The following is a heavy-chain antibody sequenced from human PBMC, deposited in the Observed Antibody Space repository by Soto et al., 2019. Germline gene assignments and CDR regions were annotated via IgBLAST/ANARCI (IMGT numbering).Heavy chain of an antibody. CDR2: IYPGDSDT. Sequence: GESLKISCKGSGYSFTSYWIGWVRQMPGKGLEWMGIIYPGDSDTRYSPSFQGRVTISAGKSISTAYLQWSSLKASDTAMYYCSRLPPENRGLDAFDIWGQGTMVTVSS. V-gene: IGHV5-51*01. J-gene: IGHJ3*02. CDR1: GYSFTSYW. CDR3: SRLPPENRGLDAFDI. D-gene: IGHD3-10*01.